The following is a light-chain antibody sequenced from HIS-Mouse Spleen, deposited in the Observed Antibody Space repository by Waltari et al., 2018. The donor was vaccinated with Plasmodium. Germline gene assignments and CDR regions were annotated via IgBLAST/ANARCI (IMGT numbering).Light chain of an antibody. CDR2: EES. CDR1: ALTKNY. CDR3: YSTDSSGNHRV. J-gene: IGLJ3*02. V-gene: IGLV3-10*01. Sequence: SYELTQTPPVSVSPGHTARITCFGDALTKNYAYWYQQKSGQAPVLVIYEESKRPTGIPERFSGTSSGTMATLTISGAQVEDEADYYCYSTDSSGNHRVFGGGTKLTVL.